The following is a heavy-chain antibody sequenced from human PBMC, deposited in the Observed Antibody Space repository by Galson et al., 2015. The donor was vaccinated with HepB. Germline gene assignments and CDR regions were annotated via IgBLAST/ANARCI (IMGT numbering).Heavy chain of an antibody. J-gene: IGHJ3*02. V-gene: IGHV3-23*01. D-gene: IGHD3-10*01. Sequence: SLRLSCAASGFTFSSYAMSWVRQAPGKGLEWVSAISGSGGSTYYADSVKGRFTVSRDNSKNTLYLQMNSLRAEDTAVYYCAKDYYGSLWAHAFDIWGQGTMVTVSS. CDR3: AKDYYGSLWAHAFDI. CDR2: ISGSGGST. CDR1: GFTFSSYA.